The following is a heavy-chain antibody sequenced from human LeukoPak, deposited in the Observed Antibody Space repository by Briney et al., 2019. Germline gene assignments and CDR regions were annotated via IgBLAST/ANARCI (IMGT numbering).Heavy chain of an antibody. J-gene: IGHJ4*02. D-gene: IGHD3-22*01. Sequence: GGSLRLSCAASGFTVSSNYMSWVRQAPGKGLEWVSYISSSSSTIYYADSVKGRFTISRDNAKNSLYLQMNSLRAEDTAVYYCARDPTTSGDYYDSSGPIDYWGQGTLVTVSS. CDR3: ARDPTTSGDYYDSSGPIDY. V-gene: IGHV3-48*01. CDR2: ISSSSSTI. CDR1: GFTVSSNY.